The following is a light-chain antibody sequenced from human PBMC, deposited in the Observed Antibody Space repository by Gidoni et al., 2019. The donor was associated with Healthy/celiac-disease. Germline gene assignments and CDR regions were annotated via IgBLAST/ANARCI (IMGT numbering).Light chain of an antibody. Sequence: AIRMTQSPSSFSASPGDRVTITCRARQGISSYLAWDQQKPGKAPKLLIYAASTLQSGVPSRFGGSGAGADFTLTISCLQSEDFATYCCQQYYSYPLTFGGGTKVEIK. V-gene: IGKV1-8*01. CDR2: AAS. J-gene: IGKJ4*01. CDR3: QQYYSYPLT. CDR1: QGISSY.